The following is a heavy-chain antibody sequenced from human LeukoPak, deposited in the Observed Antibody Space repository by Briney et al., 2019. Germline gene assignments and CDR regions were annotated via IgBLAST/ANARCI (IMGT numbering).Heavy chain of an antibody. V-gene: IGHV3-43*02. CDR2: VTANGGT. D-gene: IGHD1-14*01. CDR3: AKILNPHAFDI. J-gene: IGHJ3*02. Sequence: VGSLRLSCAASGFTFDDYAMHWVRQAPGKGPERVSYVTANGGTYYADSVKGRFVISRDNSKNSLYLQMNILRPEDTALYYCAKILNPHAFDIWGQGTMVTVSS. CDR1: GFTFDDYA.